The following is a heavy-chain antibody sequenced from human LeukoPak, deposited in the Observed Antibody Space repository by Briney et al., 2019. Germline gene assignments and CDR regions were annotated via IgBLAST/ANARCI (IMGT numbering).Heavy chain of an antibody. V-gene: IGHV1-2*02. CDR1: GFPFNGYY. D-gene: IGHD3-22*01. J-gene: IGHJ3*02. CDR3: AREGDSSADAFDI. CDR2: INPNSGDA. Sequence: ASVKVACKASGFPFNGYYMHWVRQAPVQGLEWMGWINPNSGDANYAQKFQGRVTMTRDTSISTAYMELRRLRSDDTAVYHCAREGDSSADAFDIWGQGTMVTVSS.